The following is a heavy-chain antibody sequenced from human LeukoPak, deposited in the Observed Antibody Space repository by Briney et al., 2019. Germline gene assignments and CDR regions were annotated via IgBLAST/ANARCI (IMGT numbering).Heavy chain of an antibody. CDR2: VCHSGTT. CDR1: RDSLTSHC. CDR3: ARRMATVTDAFDI. D-gene: IGHD5-24*01. J-gene: IGHJ3*02. V-gene: IGHV4-59*08. Sequence: SYTLSLTCHLSRDSLTSHCWSWIRQTPPKGLEWIGYVCHSGTTNYSPSLKSRVTISLDTSKKEFYLKLASMTAADIGVYYCARRMATVTDAFDIWGRGTKVSVSS.